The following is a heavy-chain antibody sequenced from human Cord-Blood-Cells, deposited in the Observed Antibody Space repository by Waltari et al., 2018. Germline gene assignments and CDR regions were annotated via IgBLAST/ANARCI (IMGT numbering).Heavy chain of an antibody. J-gene: IGHJ4*02. CDR2: ITPILGIA. V-gene: IGHV1-69*09. CDR3: ARELPSIAAAATSFFDD. D-gene: IGHD6-13*01. CDR1: GGTFSSYA. Sequence: QVQLVQSGAEVKKPGSSVKVSCKASGGTFSSYAISWVRQAPGQGLEWMRRITPILGIASYAQKFQGIVTITADKSTSTAYMELSRLRSEDTAVYYCARELPSIAAAATSFFDDWGQGTLVTVSS.